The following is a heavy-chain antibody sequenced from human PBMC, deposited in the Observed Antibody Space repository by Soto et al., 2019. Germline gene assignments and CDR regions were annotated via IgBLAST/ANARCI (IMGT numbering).Heavy chain of an antibody. CDR3: ARGASYGWFDP. Sequence: QVQLQESGPGLVKPSGTLSLTCAVSGGSISSNKWWSWVRQPPGKGLEWIGEVYQTGDTNYNPSLKTRVTISVDKSMNQFSLKIRSVTAADTAVYYCARGASYGWFDPWGQGTLVTVSS. D-gene: IGHD1-26*01. CDR1: GGSISSNKW. CDR2: VYQTGDT. J-gene: IGHJ5*02. V-gene: IGHV4-4*02.